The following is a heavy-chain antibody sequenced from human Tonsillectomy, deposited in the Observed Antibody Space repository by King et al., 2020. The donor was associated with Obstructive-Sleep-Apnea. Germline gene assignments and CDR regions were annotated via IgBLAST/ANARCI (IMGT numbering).Heavy chain of an antibody. D-gene: IGHD6-19*01. CDR2: INHSGRT. CDR3: ASQWLGDFDY. V-gene: IGHV4-34*01. Sequence: VQLQQWGAGLLKPSETLSLTCAVYGGSFSGYYWSWIRQPPGKGLEWSGEINHSGRTNYNPSLQSRVTIAVATSKNQFSRKLSSVTAADTAVYYCASQWLGDFDYWGQGTLVTVSS. CDR1: GGSFSGYY. J-gene: IGHJ4*02.